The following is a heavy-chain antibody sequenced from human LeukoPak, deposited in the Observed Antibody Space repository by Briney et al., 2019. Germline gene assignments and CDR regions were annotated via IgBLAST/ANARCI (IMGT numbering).Heavy chain of an antibody. CDR2: IKRDGSEK. J-gene: IGHJ4*02. Sequence: PGGSLRLSCAASGFTFSTYWMSWVRQAPGKGLEWVANIKRDGSEKYYVDSVKGRFTISRDNAKNSLYLQMNSLSAEDTAVYYCAREFPYYYDTSGYHLDYWGQGTLVTVSS. CDR3: AREFPYYYDTSGYHLDY. CDR1: GFTFSTYW. V-gene: IGHV3-7*01. D-gene: IGHD3-22*01.